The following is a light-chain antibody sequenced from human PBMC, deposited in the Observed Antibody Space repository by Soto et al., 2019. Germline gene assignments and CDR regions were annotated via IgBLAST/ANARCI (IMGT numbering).Light chain of an antibody. CDR1: SGHSSYA. J-gene: IGLJ2*01. CDR3: QTWGTGIQDVV. CDR2: LNSDGSH. Sequence: LVLTQSPSASASLGASVKLTCTLSSGHSSYAIAWHQQQPEKGPRYLMKLNSDGSHSKGDGIPDRFSGSSSGAERYLTISSLQSEDEAVYYCQTWGTGIQDVVFGGGTQLTVL. V-gene: IGLV4-69*01.